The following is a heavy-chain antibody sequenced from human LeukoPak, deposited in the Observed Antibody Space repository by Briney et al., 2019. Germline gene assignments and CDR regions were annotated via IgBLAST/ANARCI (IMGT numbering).Heavy chain of an antibody. J-gene: IGHJ6*02. Sequence: GGSLRLSCTASGFTFSSFAMHWVRQAPGKGLEWVSLITNSGVTTHYADSVKGRFTISRDNSRSTLYLQLNSLRADNTALYYCAKARLYCSSGTCSDHPATLTGMDVWGQGTTVTVSS. CDR3: AKARLYCSSGTCSDHPATLTGMDV. CDR2: ITNSGVTT. V-gene: IGHV3-23*01. CDR1: GFTFSSFA. D-gene: IGHD2-15*01.